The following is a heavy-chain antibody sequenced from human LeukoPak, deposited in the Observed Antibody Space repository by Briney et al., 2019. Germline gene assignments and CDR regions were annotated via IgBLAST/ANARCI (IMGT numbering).Heavy chain of an antibody. D-gene: IGHD6-13*01. Sequence: ASVKVSCKASGYTFTSYDINWVRQATGQGLEWMGWMNPNSGNTGYAQKFQGRVTMTRNTSISTAYMELSSLRSEDTAVYYCARDSSNSEGLNFDYWGQGTLVTVSS. CDR2: MNPNSGNT. V-gene: IGHV1-8*01. CDR1: GYTFTSYD. J-gene: IGHJ4*02. CDR3: ARDSSNSEGLNFDY.